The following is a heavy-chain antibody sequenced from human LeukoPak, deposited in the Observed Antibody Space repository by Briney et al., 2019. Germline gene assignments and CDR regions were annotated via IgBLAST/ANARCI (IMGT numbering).Heavy chain of an antibody. J-gene: IGHJ4*02. CDR2: INHSGST. Sequence: SETLSLTCAVYGGSFSGYYWSWIRQPPGKGLEWIGEINHSGSTNYNPSLKSRVTISVDTSKNQFSLKLSSVTAADTAVYYCARSPVYYYDSSGYSDYWRQGTLVTVSS. V-gene: IGHV4-34*01. CDR1: GGSFSGYY. D-gene: IGHD3-22*01. CDR3: ARSPVYYYDSSGYSDY.